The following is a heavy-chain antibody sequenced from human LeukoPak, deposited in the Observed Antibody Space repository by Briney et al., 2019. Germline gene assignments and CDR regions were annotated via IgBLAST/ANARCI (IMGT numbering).Heavy chain of an antibody. CDR1: GFTFSSYW. CDR3: ARDAYYGSGSYGN. V-gene: IGHV3-7*01. D-gene: IGHD3-10*01. Sequence: GGSLRLSCAASGFTFSSYWMSWVRQAPGKGLEWVANIKQDGSEKYYVDSVKGRFTISRDNAKNSLYLQMNSLRAEDTAVYYCARDAYYGSGSYGNWGQGTLVTVSS. CDR2: IKQDGSEK. J-gene: IGHJ4*02.